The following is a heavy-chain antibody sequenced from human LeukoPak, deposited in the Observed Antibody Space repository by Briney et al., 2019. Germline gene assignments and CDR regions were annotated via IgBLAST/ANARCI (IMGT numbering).Heavy chain of an antibody. Sequence: SETLSLTCTVSGGSISNGGYYWSWIRQHPGKGLEWIGYIYNSGNTYYNPSLMSRVTISEDTSKNQFSLKLSSVTAADTAVYYCARDMAGSSSWALPIYYYYGMDVWGQGTTVTVSS. CDR2: IYNSGNT. CDR1: GGSISNGGYY. V-gene: IGHV4-31*03. CDR3: ARDMAGSSSWALPIYYYYGMDV. J-gene: IGHJ6*02. D-gene: IGHD6-13*01.